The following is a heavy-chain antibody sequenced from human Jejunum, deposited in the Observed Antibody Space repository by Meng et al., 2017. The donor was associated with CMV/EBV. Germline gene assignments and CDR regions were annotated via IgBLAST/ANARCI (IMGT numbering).Heavy chain of an antibody. Sequence: QVHLQESGPRLVKFSETLSLTCSVSGGSISGYYWSWIRQPAGKGLEWIGRIDPRGNKNYNPSLENRGTVSVDTSKNQFSLKLTSVTAADTAVYYCARECVGEGDNCQWDYWFDPWGQGTLGTVSS. J-gene: IGHJ5*02. V-gene: IGHV4-4*07. D-gene: IGHD3-16*01. CDR2: IDPRGNK. CDR3: ARECVGEGDNCQWDYWFDP. CDR1: GGSISGYY.